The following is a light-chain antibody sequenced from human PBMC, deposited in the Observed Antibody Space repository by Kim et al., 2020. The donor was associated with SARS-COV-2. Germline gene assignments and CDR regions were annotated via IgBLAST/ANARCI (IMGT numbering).Light chain of an antibody. Sequence: IHLTQSPSSLSASVGDRVTITCRASQGISSYLAWYQQILGKAPNLLIYDATTLQSGVPSRFSGGGSGTDFTLTISSLQPEDFATYYCQQLNSFPPVFGPGTKVDIK. CDR3: QQLNSFPPV. J-gene: IGKJ3*01. CDR1: QGISSY. V-gene: IGKV1-9*01. CDR2: DAT.